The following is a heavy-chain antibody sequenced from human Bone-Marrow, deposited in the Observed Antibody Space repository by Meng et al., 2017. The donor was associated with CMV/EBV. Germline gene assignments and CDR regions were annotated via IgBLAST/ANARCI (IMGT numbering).Heavy chain of an antibody. CDR2: IWYDGSNK. J-gene: IGHJ6*02. D-gene: IGHD6-19*01. Sequence: LSLTCAASGFTFSSYGMHWVRQAPGKGLEWVAVIWYDGSNKYYADSVKGRFTISRDNSKNTLYLQMNSLRAEDTAVYYCAKDLAVAGIYYYYYGMDVWGQGTTVTVSS. CDR3: AKDLAVAGIYYYYYGMDV. CDR1: GFTFSSYG. V-gene: IGHV3-33*06.